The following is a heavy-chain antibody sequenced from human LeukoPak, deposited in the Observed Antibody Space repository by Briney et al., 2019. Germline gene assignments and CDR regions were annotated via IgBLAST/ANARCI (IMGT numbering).Heavy chain of an antibody. V-gene: IGHV1-69*13. J-gene: IGHJ4*02. CDR1: GGTLSSYA. D-gene: IGHD3-10*01. Sequence: SVKVSCKASGGTLSSYAISWVRQAPGQGLEWMGGIIPTFGTANYAQKFQGRVTITADESTSTAYMELSSLRSEDTAVYYCARDYYGSGSYYKPFDYWGQGTLVTVSS. CDR2: IIPTFGTA. CDR3: ARDYYGSGSYYKPFDY.